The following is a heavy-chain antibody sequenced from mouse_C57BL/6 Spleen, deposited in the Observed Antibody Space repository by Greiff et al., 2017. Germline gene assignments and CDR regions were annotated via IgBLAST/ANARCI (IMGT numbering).Heavy chain of an antibody. CDR1: GYTFTSYW. V-gene: IGHV1-55*01. D-gene: IGHD3-1*01. J-gene: IGHJ2*01. Sequence: QVQLQQPGAELVKPGASVKMSCKASGYTFTSYWITWVKQRPGQGLEWIGDIYPGSGSTNYNEKFKSKATLTVDKSSSTAYMQLSSRTSEDSAVYYCARGSSGYDFDYWGQGTTLTVSS. CDR2: IYPGSGST. CDR3: ARGSSGYDFDY.